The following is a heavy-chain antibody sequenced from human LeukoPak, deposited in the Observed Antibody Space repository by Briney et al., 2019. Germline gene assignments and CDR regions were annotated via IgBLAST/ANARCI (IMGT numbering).Heavy chain of an antibody. V-gene: IGHV4-59*01. CDR1: GSSISSYD. CDR2: INYSRST. J-gene: IGHJ6*02. D-gene: IGHD2-15*01. Sequence: PSENLSHNCTVSGSSISSYDWTWIRQPQVNVLDSIGYINYSRSTNGKPSLKSRVTISVDTSKNQFSLKVSSVTAADTALFFQAEDGIRDCSGGSCYELRDYYGMDVWGQGTTVTVSS. CDR3: AEDGIRDCSGGSCYELRDYYGMDV.